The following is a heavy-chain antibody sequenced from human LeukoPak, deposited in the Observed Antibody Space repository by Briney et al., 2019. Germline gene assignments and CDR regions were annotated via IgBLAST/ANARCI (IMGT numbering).Heavy chain of an antibody. V-gene: IGHV3-7*01. D-gene: IGHD3-10*01. CDR3: AREPAYGSGSYPLDY. J-gene: IGHJ4*02. Sequence: GGSLRLSCAAPGFTFSNNWMFWVRQAPGKGLEWVANIKYDGREKYYVDSVRGRFTISRDNAKNSLYLQMNSLRAEDTAVYYCAREPAYGSGSYPLDYWGQGTLVTVSS. CDR2: IKYDGREK. CDR1: GFTFSNNW.